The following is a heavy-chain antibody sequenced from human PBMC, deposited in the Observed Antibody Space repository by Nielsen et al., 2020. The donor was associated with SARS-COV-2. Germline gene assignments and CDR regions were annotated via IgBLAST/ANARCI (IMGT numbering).Heavy chain of an antibody. V-gene: IGHV3-64D*06. D-gene: IGHD5-12*01. CDR3: ARDGGNSGYDLFDY. J-gene: IGHJ4*02. CDR2: ISSNGGST. Sequence: WIRQPPGKGLEYVSAISSNGGSTYYADPVKGRFTISRDNSKNTLYLQMSSLRAEDTAVYYCARDGGNSGYDLFDYWGQGSLVTVSS.